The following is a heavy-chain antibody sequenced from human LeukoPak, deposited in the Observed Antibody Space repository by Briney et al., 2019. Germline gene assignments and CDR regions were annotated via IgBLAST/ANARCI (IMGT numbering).Heavy chain of an antibody. J-gene: IGHJ4*02. CDR2: ISGSGGST. CDR3: ATTVTHRTFDY. D-gene: IGHD4-11*01. Sequence: GGSLRLSSAASGFTFSSYAMSWVRQAPGKGLEWVSAISGSGGSTYYADSVKGRFTISRDNSKNTLYLQMNSLRAEDTAVYYCATTVTHRTFDYWGQGTLVTVSS. CDR1: GFTFSSYA. V-gene: IGHV3-23*01.